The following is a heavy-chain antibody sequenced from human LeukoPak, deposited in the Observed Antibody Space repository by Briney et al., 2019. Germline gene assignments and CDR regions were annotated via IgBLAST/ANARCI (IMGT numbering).Heavy chain of an antibody. CDR1: GFTFSSYA. CDR2: ISGSGGST. V-gene: IGHV3-23*01. CDR3: ARSYYGSGSYPDY. Sequence: GGSLRLSCAASGFTFSSYAMRWVRQAPGKGLEWVSAISGSGGSTYYADSVKGRFTISRDNSKNTLYLQMNSLRAEDTAVYYCARSYYGSGSYPDYWGQGTLVTVSS. J-gene: IGHJ4*02. D-gene: IGHD3-10*01.